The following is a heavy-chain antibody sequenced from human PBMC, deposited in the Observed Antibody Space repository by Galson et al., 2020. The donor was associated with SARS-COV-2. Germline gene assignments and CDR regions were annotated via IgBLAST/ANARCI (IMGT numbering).Heavy chain of an antibody. D-gene: IGHD4-4*01. CDR2: IYYSGTT. J-gene: IGHJ4*02. Sequence: SQTLSLTCTVSGGSISSGGYYWSWIRQHPGKGLEWIGYIYYSGTTYYKPSLKSRVTISADTSKNQFSLRLNSVTAADTAVYYCAREAGNSWYFDYWGQGTLVTASS. CDR1: GGSISSGGYY. V-gene: IGHV4-31*03. CDR3: AREAGNSWYFDY.